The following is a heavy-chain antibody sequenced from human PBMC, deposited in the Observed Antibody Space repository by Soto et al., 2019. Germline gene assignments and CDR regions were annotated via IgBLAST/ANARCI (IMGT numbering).Heavy chain of an antibody. V-gene: IGHV4-39*01. J-gene: IGHJ6*03. D-gene: IGHD2-15*01. CDR3: AKGKGYGPYYYMDV. CDR2: IYYSGST. CDR1: GGSISSSSYY. Sequence: SETLSLTCTVSGGSISSSSYYWGWIRQPPGKGLEWIGSIYYSGSTYYNPSLKSRVTISVDTSKNQFSLKLSSVTAADTAVYYCAKGKGYGPYYYMDVWGKGTTVTVSS.